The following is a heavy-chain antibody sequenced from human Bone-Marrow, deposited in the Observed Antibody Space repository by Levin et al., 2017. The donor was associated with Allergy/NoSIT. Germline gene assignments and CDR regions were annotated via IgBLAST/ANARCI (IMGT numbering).Heavy chain of an antibody. CDR1: GFTFKSHA. CDR2: IAYDESHS. J-gene: IGHJ4*02. Sequence: LSLTCAASGFTFKSHAMHWVRQVPGKGLEWVALIAYDESHSYYAESVKGRFVVSRDNSQNTLALQMNSLRPEDTAIYYCARDRNWNFGSYLDFWGQGILVTVSS. V-gene: IGHV3-30*09. D-gene: IGHD1-7*01. CDR3: ARDRNWNFGSYLDF.